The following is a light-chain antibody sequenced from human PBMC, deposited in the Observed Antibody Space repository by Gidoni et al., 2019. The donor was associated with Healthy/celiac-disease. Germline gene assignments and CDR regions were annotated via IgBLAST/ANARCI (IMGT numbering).Light chain of an antibody. CDR2: LGS. J-gene: IGKJ5*01. CDR3: MQALQTPRRIT. Sequence: DIVMTQSPLSLPVTPGEPASISCRSSQSLLHSNGYNYLDWYLQKPGQSPQLLIYLGSNRASGVPDRFSCSGSGTDFTLKISRVEAEDVGVYYCMQALQTPRRITFGQGTRLEIK. V-gene: IGKV2-28*01. CDR1: QSLLHSNGYNY.